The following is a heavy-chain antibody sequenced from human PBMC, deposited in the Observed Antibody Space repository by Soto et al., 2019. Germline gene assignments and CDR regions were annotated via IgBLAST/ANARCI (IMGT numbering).Heavy chain of an antibody. Sequence: SETLSLTCTVSGGSISSGDYYWSWIRQPPGKGLEWIGYIYYSGSTYYNPSLKSRVTISVDTSKNQFSLKLSSVTAADTAVYYCARALNPEAAAGTNEEYWFDPWGQGTLVPSPQ. CDR3: ARALNPEAAAGTNEEYWFDP. CDR1: GGSISSGDYY. V-gene: IGHV4-30-4*01. CDR2: IYYSGST. J-gene: IGHJ5*02. D-gene: IGHD6-13*01.